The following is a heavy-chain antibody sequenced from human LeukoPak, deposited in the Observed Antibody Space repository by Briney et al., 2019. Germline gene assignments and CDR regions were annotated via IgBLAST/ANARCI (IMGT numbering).Heavy chain of an antibody. V-gene: IGHV3-15*01. Sequence: GGPLRLSCAASGFIFNDAWMSWVRQAPGKGLEGVGRIKSKGDGETTDYAAPVKGRFTISRDDSKKMLYLKMNSLKIEDTGVYYCTTDADYSNNWYKYWGQGTLVTVSS. CDR3: TTDADYSNNWYKY. CDR1: GFIFNDAW. J-gene: IGHJ4*02. D-gene: IGHD6-13*01. CDR2: IKSKGDGETT.